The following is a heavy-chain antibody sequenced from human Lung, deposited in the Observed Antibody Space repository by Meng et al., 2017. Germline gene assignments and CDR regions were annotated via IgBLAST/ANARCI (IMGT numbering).Heavy chain of an antibody. CDR3: ASFDHIPRRNYFDY. V-gene: IGHV4-30-4*01. CDR1: GGSMSSGNYY. J-gene: IGHJ4*02. Sequence: QVQLQESGPGLVEPSQTLSLTGTFPGGSMSSGNYYWSWIRQPPGKGLEWIGYIHHSGSAYYNPSLKSRVSISVDTSKNQFSLNLNSMTAADTAVYYCASFDHIPRRNYFDYWGQGTRVT. D-gene: IGHD2-21*01. CDR2: IHHSGSA.